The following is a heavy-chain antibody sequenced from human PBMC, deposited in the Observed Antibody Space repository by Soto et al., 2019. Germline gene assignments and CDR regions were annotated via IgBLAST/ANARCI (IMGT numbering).Heavy chain of an antibody. Sequence: SETLSLTCTVSGGSISSSSYYWGWIRQPPGKGLEWIGSIYYSGSTYYNPSLKSRVTISVDTSKNQFSLKLSSVTAADTAVYYRARPRDCWSGYPLCEWFDPWGQGTLVTVSS. CDR2: IYYSGST. V-gene: IGHV4-39*01. D-gene: IGHD3-3*01. J-gene: IGHJ5*02. CDR3: ARPRDCWSGYPLCEWFDP. CDR1: GGSISSSSYY.